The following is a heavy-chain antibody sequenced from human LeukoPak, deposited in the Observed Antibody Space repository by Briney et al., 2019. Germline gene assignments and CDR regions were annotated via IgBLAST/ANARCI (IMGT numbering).Heavy chain of an antibody. CDR1: GGSISSSSYY. CDR2: IYYSGST. V-gene: IGHV4-39*01. J-gene: IGHJ4*02. CDR3: ARQPFPYGDLFYFDY. Sequence: SETLSLTCTVSGGSISSSSYYWGWIRQPPGKGLEWIGSIYYSGSTYYNPSLKSRVTISVDTPKNQFSLKLSSVTAADTAVYYCARQPFPYGDLFYFDYWGQGTLVTVSS. D-gene: IGHD4-17*01.